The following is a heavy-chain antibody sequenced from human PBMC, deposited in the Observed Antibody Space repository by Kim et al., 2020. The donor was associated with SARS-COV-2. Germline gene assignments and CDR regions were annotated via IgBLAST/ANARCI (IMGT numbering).Heavy chain of an antibody. CDR2: INIGGKT. Sequence: INIGGKTYYADSAKGRFTISRDNSKNTLYLQMNSLRVEDTAVYYCASRSYWGQGTLVTVSS. V-gene: IGHV3-53*01. CDR3: ASRSY. D-gene: IGHD3-10*01. J-gene: IGHJ4*02.